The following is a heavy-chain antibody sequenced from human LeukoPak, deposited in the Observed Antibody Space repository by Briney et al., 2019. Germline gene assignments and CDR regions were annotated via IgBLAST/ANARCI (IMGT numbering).Heavy chain of an antibody. D-gene: IGHD3-22*01. CDR2: IRYDGSNK. CDR1: GFTFSSYG. J-gene: IGHJ6*03. CDR3: AKVKGVSYYMDV. Sequence: GGSLRLSCAASGFTFSSYGMHWVRQAPGKGLEWVAFIRYDGSNKYYADSVKGRFTISRDNSKNTLYLQMNSLRAEDTAVYYCAKVKGVSYYMDVWGKGTTVTISS. V-gene: IGHV3-30*02.